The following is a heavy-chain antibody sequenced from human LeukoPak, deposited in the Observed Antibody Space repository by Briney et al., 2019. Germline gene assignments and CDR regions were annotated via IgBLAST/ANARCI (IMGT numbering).Heavy chain of an antibody. Sequence: PGGSLRLSCAASGFSFSDYYMSWIRQTPEEGLEWLSYISSSSDYKNYADSLKGRFTISRDNAKNSVYLQMNSLRAEDTAVYYCARDQYSSTWYRGAFDVWGQGTMVSVSS. J-gene: IGHJ3*01. V-gene: IGHV3-11*06. CDR1: GFSFSDYY. D-gene: IGHD6-13*01. CDR2: ISSSSDYK. CDR3: ARDQYSSTWYRGAFDV.